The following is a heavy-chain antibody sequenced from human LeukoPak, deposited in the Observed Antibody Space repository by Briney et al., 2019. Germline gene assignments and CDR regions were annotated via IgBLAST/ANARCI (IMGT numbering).Heavy chain of an antibody. CDR2: ISDFVDNT. CDR1: GFSFGSYP. D-gene: IGHD2-8*01. J-gene: IGHJ3*01. CDR3: AKGKINHNGAFDA. Sequence: GGSLRLSCAGSGFSFGSYPMSWVRQAPGKGLEWVSSISDFVDNTYYADSVKGRFTVSRDNSEKSLYLQMSSLRVEDTAVYYCAKGKINHNGAFDAWGQGTRVTVSS. V-gene: IGHV3-23*01.